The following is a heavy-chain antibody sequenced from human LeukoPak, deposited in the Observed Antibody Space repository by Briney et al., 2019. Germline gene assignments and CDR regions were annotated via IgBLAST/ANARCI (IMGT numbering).Heavy chain of an antibody. CDR2: IYTSGST. Sequence: SETLSLTCTVSGGSISNGGYYWSWIRQPAGKGLEWIGRIYTSGSTNYNPSLKSRLTISVDTSKNQFSLKLSSVTAADTAVYYCARGYYDYVWGSYRFLQNYFDYWGQGTLVTVSS. D-gene: IGHD3-16*02. CDR3: ARGYYDYVWGSYRFLQNYFDY. J-gene: IGHJ4*02. V-gene: IGHV4-61*02. CDR1: GGSISNGGYY.